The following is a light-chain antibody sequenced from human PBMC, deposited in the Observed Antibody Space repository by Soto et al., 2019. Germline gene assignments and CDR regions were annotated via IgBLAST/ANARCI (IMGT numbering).Light chain of an antibody. V-gene: IGLV1-44*01. J-gene: IGLJ3*02. CDR3: ATWDNSLSGVV. CDR2: NNN. CDR1: DSNIASNT. Sequence: QSVLTQPPSASGTPGQGVTIPCSGSDSNIASNTVNWYQQLPGMAPKLLIYNNNQWPSGVPDRFSGSKSGTSASLAISGLQSEDEADYYCATWDNSLSGVVFGGGTKLTVL.